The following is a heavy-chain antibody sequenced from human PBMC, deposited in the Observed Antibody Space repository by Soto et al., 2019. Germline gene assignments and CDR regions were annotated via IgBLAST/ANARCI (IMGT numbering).Heavy chain of an antibody. J-gene: IGHJ4*02. CDR2: IYHTGTT. CDR3: ARYNSYAIDY. D-gene: IGHD2-8*01. CDR1: GDSINNTYW. Sequence: PSETLSLTCFVSGDSINNTYWWGWVRQAPEKGLEWIGEIYHTGTTNYNPSLASRVTLSVDTSKNQFSLKMTSVTAADRAMYFCARYNSYAIDYWGRGTLVTVSS. V-gene: IGHV4-4*02.